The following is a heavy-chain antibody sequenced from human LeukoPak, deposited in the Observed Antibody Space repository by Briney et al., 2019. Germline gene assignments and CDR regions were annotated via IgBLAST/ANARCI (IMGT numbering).Heavy chain of an antibody. J-gene: IGHJ4*02. D-gene: IGHD3-9*01. Sequence: GGSLRLSCAASGFTFSSYGMSWVRQAPGKGLEWVSAISGSGGSTYYADSVKGRFTISRDNSKDTLYLQMNSLRAEDTAVYYCAKVPNLDWLLYGFDSWGQGTLVTVSS. CDR1: GFTFSSYG. CDR3: AKVPNLDWLLYGFDS. V-gene: IGHV3-23*01. CDR2: ISGSGGST.